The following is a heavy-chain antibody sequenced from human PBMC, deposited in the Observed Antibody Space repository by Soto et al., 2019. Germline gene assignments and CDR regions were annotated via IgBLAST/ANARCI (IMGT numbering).Heavy chain of an antibody. CDR2: INAGNGNT. D-gene: IGHD3-10*01. CDR1: GYTFTSYA. CDR3: ASWGDRGQYYFDY. Sequence: SVKVSCKASGYTFTSYAMHWVRQAPGQRLEWMGWINAGNGNTKYSQKFQGRVTITRDTSASTAYMELSSLRSEDTAVYYCASWGDRGQYYFDYWGQGTLVTVSS. V-gene: IGHV1-3*01. J-gene: IGHJ4*02.